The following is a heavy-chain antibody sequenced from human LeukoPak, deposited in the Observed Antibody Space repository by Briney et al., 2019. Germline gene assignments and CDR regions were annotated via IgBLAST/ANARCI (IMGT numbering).Heavy chain of an antibody. CDR2: INPNSGGT. Sequence: ASVKVSCKVSGYTLTELSMHWVRQAPGQGLEWMGWINPNSGGTNYAQKFQGRVTMTRDTSISTAFLELSSLRSDDTAVYYCARGSTRDSSGWYGPGKWFDPWGQGTLVTVSS. V-gene: IGHV1-2*02. CDR3: ARGSTRDSSGWYGPGKWFDP. J-gene: IGHJ5*02. CDR1: GYTLTELS. D-gene: IGHD6-19*01.